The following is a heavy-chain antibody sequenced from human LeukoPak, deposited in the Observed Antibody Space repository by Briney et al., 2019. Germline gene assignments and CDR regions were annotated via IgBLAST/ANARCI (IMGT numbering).Heavy chain of an antibody. J-gene: IGHJ4*02. D-gene: IGHD2-21*02. CDR1: GGSISSGDYY. Sequence: PSQTLSLTCTVSGGSISSGDYYWSWIRQPPGKGLERIGYIYYSGSTYYNPSLKSRVTISVDTSKNQFSLKLSSVTAADTAVYYCARHSVVTATPYFDYWGQGTLVTVSS. CDR3: ARHSVVTATPYFDY. CDR2: IYYSGST. V-gene: IGHV4-30-4*01.